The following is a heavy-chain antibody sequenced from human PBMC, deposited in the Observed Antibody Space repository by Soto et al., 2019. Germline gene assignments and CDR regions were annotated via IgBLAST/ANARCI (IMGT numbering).Heavy chain of an antibody. D-gene: IGHD2-2*01. J-gene: IGHJ5*02. Sequence: PGGSLRLSCAASGFTVSSNYMSWVRQAPGKGLEWVSVIYSGGSTYYADSVKGRFTISRHNSKNTLYLQMNSLRAEDTAVYYCARVGRGCSSTSGHKKGGWFDPGGQETLVTVSS. CDR2: IYSGGST. V-gene: IGHV3-53*04. CDR1: GFTVSSNY. CDR3: ARVGRGCSSTSGHKKGGWFDP.